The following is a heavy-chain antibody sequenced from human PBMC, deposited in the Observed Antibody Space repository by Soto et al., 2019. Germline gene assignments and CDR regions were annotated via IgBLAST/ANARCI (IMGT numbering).Heavy chain of an antibody. J-gene: IGHJ3*02. D-gene: IGHD3-22*01. Sequence: GGSLRLSCAASGFTFSGSAMHWVRQASGKGLEWVGRIRSKANSYATAYAASVKGRFTISRDDSKNTAYLQMNSLKTEDTAVYYCTPYYDSSGSDAFDIWGQGTMVTVPS. CDR2: IRSKANSYAT. CDR1: GFTFSGSA. CDR3: TPYYDSSGSDAFDI. V-gene: IGHV3-73*01.